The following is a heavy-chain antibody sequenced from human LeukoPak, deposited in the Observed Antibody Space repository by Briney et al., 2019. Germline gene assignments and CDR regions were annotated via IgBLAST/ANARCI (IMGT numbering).Heavy chain of an antibody. Sequence: GGSLRLSCAASGFTFSSYSMNWVRQAPGKGLEWVSSISSSSSYIYYADSVKGRFTISRDNAKNSLYLQMNSLRAEDTAVYYCARDQGEIVPAAMPHWGKETVVTVSS. V-gene: IGHV3-21*01. CDR3: ARDQGEIVPAAMPH. J-gene: IGHJ4*02. D-gene: IGHD2-2*01. CDR1: GFTFSSYS. CDR2: ISSSSSYI.